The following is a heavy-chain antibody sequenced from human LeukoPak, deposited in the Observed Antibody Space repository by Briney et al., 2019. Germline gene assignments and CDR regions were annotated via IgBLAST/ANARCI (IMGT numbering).Heavy chain of an antibody. CDR1: GYTFTSYY. V-gene: IGHV1-46*01. J-gene: IGHJ6*03. CDR3: ARGPRITLIRGGQWYYYMDV. CDR2: INPSGGST. Sequence: ASVKVSCKASGYTFTSYYMHWVRQAPGQGLEWMGIINPSGGSTSYAQKFQGRVTMTSDTSTSTVYMELSSLRSEDTAVYYCARGPRITLIRGGQWYYYMDVWGKGTTVTISS. D-gene: IGHD3-10*01.